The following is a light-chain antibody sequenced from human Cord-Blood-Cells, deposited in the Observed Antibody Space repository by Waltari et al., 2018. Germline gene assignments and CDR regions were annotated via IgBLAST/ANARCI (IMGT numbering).Light chain of an antibody. Sequence: QSALTQPRSVSGSPRQSVTISCTATSSHVGGYNYVSWYQPHPGKAPKLMIYDVSNRPSGVPDRFSGSNAGNTASLTISGLQAEDEADYYCCSYACSYTLVFGTGTKVTVL. CDR3: CSYACSYTLV. J-gene: IGLJ1*01. V-gene: IGLV2-11*01. CDR2: DVS. CDR1: SSHVGGYNY.